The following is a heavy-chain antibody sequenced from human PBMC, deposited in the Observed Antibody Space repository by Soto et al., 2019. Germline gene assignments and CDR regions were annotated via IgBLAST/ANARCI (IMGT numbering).Heavy chain of an antibody. V-gene: IGHV3-23*01. CDR3: ARDGQYITDGFDI. J-gene: IGHJ3*02. Sequence: EAQLLESGGGSVQPGGSLRLSCAASGFTFSSHGMSWIRQAPGKGLEWISGLSRGGGSTYYVDSVKGRLTISRDNAKNTLDLIMKSLRVEDTALYYCARDGQYITDGFDIWGQGTMVTVSS. D-gene: IGHD1-20*01. CDR2: LSRGGGST. CDR1: GFTFSSHG.